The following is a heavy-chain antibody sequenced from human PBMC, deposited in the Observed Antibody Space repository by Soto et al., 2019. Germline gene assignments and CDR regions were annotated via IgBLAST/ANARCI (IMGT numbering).Heavy chain of an antibody. J-gene: IGHJ4*02. V-gene: IGHV3-23*01. CDR1: GFTFSSHA. D-gene: IGHD3-10*01. CDR3: ARVWFGVPPQYYFDY. Sequence: PGGSLRLSCAASGFTFSSHAMTWVRQAPGTGLEWVSSISGTGGSIYYAESVKGRFTISRDNSKNTLYLQMSSLRAEETGVDYCARVWFGVPPQYYFDYWGPGTLVTAAS. CDR2: ISGTGGSI.